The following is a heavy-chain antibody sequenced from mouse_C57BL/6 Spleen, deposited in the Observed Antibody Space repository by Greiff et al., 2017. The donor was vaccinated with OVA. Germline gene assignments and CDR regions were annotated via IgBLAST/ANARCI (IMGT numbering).Heavy chain of an antibody. V-gene: IGHV1-82*01. J-gene: IGHJ2*01. Sequence: QVQLKESGPELVKPGASVKISCKASGYAFSSSWMNWVKQRPGKGLEWIGRIYPGDGDTNYNGKFKGKATLTADKSSSTAYMQLSSLTSEDSAVYFCARSVYYGPYYFDYWGQGTTLTVSS. CDR3: ARSVYYGPYYFDY. CDR1: GYAFSSSW. D-gene: IGHD2-1*01. CDR2: IYPGDGDT.